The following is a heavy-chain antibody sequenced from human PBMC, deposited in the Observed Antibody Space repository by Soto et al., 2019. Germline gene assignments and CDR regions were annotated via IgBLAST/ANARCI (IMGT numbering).Heavy chain of an antibody. CDR1: GFTFSTYW. D-gene: IGHD3-16*01. V-gene: IGHV3-74*01. CDR3: TKARLWGGDGYNSYYYNAMDV. Sequence: GGSLRLSCVASGFTFSTYWMHWVRQTPGEGLVWVSHTDSDGTFTTYADSVKGRFTISRDNAKNSLYLQMNSLRPEDTALYYCTKARLWGGDGYNSYYYNAMDVWGQGTTVTVSS. J-gene: IGHJ6*02. CDR2: TDSDGTFT.